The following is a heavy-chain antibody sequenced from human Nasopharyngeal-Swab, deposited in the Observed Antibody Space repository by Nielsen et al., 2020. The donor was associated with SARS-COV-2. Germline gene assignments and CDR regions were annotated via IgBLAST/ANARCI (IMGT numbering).Heavy chain of an antibody. Sequence: GESLKISCAASGFIFSDSAIHWVRQASGKGLEWVGRIGDKDHNYATTYGASVQGRITISRDDSTNTALLQMDSLKTEDTALYFCTTDFYFDYWGQGTLVTVSS. CDR1: GFIFSDSA. J-gene: IGHJ4*02. V-gene: IGHV3-73*01. CDR2: IGDKDHNYAT. CDR3: TTDFYFDY.